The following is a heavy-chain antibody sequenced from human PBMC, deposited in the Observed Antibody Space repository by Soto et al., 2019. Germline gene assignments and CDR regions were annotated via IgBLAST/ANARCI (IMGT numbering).Heavy chain of an antibody. J-gene: IGHJ6*02. CDR3: AKSLRGSSRVHYYYGMDV. CDR1: GFTFSSYG. Sequence: PGGSLRLSCAASGFTFSSYGMHWVRQAPGKGLEWVAVISYDGSNKYYADSVKGRFTISRDNSKNTLYLQMNSLRAEDTAVHYCAKSLRGSSRVHYYYGMDVWGQGTTVTVSS. V-gene: IGHV3-30*18. CDR2: ISYDGSNK. D-gene: IGHD1-26*01.